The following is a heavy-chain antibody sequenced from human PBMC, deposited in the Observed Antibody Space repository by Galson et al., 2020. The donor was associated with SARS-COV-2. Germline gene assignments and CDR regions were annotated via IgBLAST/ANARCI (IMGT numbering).Heavy chain of an antibody. J-gene: IGHJ4*02. V-gene: IGHV3-72*01. CDR3: ASDWNGAGEY. D-gene: IGHD1-1*01. CDR2: IRNKDNSYPT. Sequence: GGSLRLSCIVSGFTFNDHFMDWVRQAPGKGLEWVARIRNKDNSYPTEYAASVKGRFSITRDDPRNSVHLQMNSLKTEDTAVSYCASDWNGAGEYWGQGPLVIVSS. CDR1: GFTFNDHF.